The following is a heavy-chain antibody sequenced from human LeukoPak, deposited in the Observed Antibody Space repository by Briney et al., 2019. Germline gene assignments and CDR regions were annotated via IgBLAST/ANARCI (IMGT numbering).Heavy chain of an antibody. CDR2: INPKNGGT. J-gene: IGHJ4*02. Sequence: ASVKVSCKASGYTFTGSYMTWVRQAPGQGLEYLGWINPKNGGTNSAQKLQGRATMTRDTSITTAYMELSRLTSDDTAVYYWARGIRSSNSWYDYWGQGTLVTVSS. V-gene: IGHV1-2*02. D-gene: IGHD6-13*01. CDR3: ARGIRSSNSWYDY. CDR1: GYTFTGSY.